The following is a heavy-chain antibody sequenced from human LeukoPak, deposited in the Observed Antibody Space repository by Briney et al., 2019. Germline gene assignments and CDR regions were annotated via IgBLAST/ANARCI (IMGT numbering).Heavy chain of an antibody. J-gene: IGHJ6*02. CDR3: ARRRAVAGLYYYYGMDV. Sequence: GESLRISCKGSGYSFTSYWISWVRQMPGKGLEWMGRIDPSDSYTNYSPSFQGHVTISADKSISTAYLQWSSLKASDTAMYYCARRRAVAGLYYYYGMDVWGQGPTVTVSS. D-gene: IGHD6-19*01. CDR2: IDPSDSYT. V-gene: IGHV5-10-1*01. CDR1: GYSFTSYW.